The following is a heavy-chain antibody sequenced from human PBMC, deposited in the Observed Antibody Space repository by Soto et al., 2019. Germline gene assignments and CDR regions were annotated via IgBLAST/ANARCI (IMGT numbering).Heavy chain of an antibody. D-gene: IGHD2-15*01. CDR1: GFTFRNYP. CDR3: ARESTLGYYYGSDV. V-gene: IGHV3-30-3*01. Sequence: QVQLVESGGGVVQPETSLRLSCTVSGFTFRNYPMHWVRQAPGKGLEWVAVISYDGTNQYYTHSVKGRFTISRDNSKNTLYLVMNSLRPEDTALYYCARESTLGYYYGSDVWGQGTTVTVSS. J-gene: IGHJ6*02. CDR2: ISYDGTNQ.